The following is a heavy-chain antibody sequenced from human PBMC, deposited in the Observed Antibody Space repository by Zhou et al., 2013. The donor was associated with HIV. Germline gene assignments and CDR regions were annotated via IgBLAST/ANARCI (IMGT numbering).Heavy chain of an antibody. J-gene: IGHJ3*02. D-gene: IGHD2-2*02. V-gene: IGHV1-2*02. CDR1: GYIFTDYY. CDR3: ATSLKPAAIPAFDI. CDR2: INPNSGGS. Sequence: QVQLAQSGAEVKKPGASVRVSCKASGYIFTDYYMHWVRQAPGQGLEWMGWINPNSGGSRYAQNFQGRVTMTRDTSINTAYMELSRLKSDDTAVYYCATSLKPAAIPAFDIWGQGTMVTVSS.